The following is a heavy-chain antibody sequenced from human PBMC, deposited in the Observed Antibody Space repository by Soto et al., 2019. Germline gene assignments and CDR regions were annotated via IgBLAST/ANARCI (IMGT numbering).Heavy chain of an antibody. CDR3: AKDGRGSGSHYNSFGY. J-gene: IGHJ4*02. Sequence: EVQLVESGGGLIQPGGSLKLSCAASGFTVGNNYMSWVRQAPGKGLEWVSLIYSTGTTKYADSVKGQFTVSRDNAKNTLYLQMNSLTAEDTAVYYCAKDGRGSGSHYNSFGYWGQGTLVTVSS. CDR2: IYSTGTT. CDR1: GFTVGNNY. V-gene: IGHV3-53*01. D-gene: IGHD3-10*01.